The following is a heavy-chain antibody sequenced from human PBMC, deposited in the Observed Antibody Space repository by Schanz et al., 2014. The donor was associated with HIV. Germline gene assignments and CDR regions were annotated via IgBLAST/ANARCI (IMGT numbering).Heavy chain of an antibody. CDR1: GGSISSDNYY. CDR3: ARVGPLYYDRINYYYARRYVQY. D-gene: IGHD3-22*01. CDR2: ANDSGSA. V-gene: IGHV4-61*01. J-gene: IGHJ1*01. Sequence: QMQLQESGPGLVKPSETLSLTCAVSGGSISSDNYYWSWIRQPPGKGLEWIGEANDSGSATYNPSLHRPPPISGDTAGKQFSLKLTSMTAADTAVYYCARVGPLYYDRINYYYARRYVQYWGQGTLVTVS.